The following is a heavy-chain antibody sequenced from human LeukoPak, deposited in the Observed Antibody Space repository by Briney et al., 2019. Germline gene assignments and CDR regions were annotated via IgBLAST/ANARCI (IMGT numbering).Heavy chain of an antibody. J-gene: IGHJ6*03. CDR2: IGYRGGSI. D-gene: IGHD3-16*02. V-gene: IGHV3-23*01. Sequence: GGSLRLSCAASGFTFSNYAMSWVRQAPGKGLEWVSIIGYRGGSIYYAYSVQGRFAISRDNSKNTLSLQMNGLRPEDTAVYYCAKSWGYTRPYYNYMDVWGKGTTVTVSS. CDR1: GFTFSNYA. CDR3: AKSWGYTRPYYNYMDV.